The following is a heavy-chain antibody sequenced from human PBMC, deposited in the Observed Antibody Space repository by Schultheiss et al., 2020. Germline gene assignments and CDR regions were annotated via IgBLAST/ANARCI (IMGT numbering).Heavy chain of an antibody. CDR3: ARDLYSYEYYYGMDV. D-gene: IGHD5-18*01. Sequence: GGSLRLSCAASGFTFSSYSMNWVRQAPGKGLEWVAYISSSSSRSSITYYADSVKGRFTISRDNAKNSLYLQMNSLRAEDTAVYYCARDLYSYEYYYGMDVWGQGTTVNVSS. J-gene: IGHJ6*02. V-gene: IGHV3-48*01. CDR2: ISSSSSRSSIT. CDR1: GFTFSSYS.